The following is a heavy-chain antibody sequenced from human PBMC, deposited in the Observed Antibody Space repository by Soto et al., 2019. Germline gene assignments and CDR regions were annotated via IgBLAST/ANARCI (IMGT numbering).Heavy chain of an antibody. J-gene: IGHJ4*02. Sequence: SGPTLVNPTQTLTLTCTFSGFSLSTNGVGVGWIRQPPGKALEWLALIYWDGDKRYSPSLKSRPTITKDTSKNQVVLTMNNMDPVDTATYYCAYRRGAYCFDYWGQGTLVTVSS. D-gene: IGHD1-26*01. CDR2: IYWDGDK. CDR1: GFSLSTNGVG. V-gene: IGHV2-5*02. CDR3: AYRRGAYCFDY.